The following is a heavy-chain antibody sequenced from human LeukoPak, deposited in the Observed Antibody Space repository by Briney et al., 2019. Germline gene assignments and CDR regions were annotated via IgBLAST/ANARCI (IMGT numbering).Heavy chain of an antibody. CDR2: IYYSGST. CDR1: GGSISSSRDY. Sequence: SETLSLTCTVSGGSISSSRDYWGWIRQPPGKGLECIGTIYYSGSTYYNPSLKSRVTLSVDTSKNQFSLKLSSVTAADTAVYYCASVFYSSDLDGFDYWGQGTLVTVS. CDR3: ASVFYSSDLDGFDY. D-gene: IGHD6-19*01. J-gene: IGHJ4*02. V-gene: IGHV4-39*01.